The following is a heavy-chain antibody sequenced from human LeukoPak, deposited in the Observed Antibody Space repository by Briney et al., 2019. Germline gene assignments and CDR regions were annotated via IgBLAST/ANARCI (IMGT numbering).Heavy chain of an antibody. D-gene: IGHD2-2*01. CDR2: ITGSSTI. CDR3: ASCSSTNCY. CDR1: GFTFSSFS. V-gene: IGHV3-48*01. J-gene: IGHJ4*02. Sequence: GGSLRLSCAASGFTFSSFSMNWVRQAPGKGLEWVSFITGSSTIYYADSVKGRFTISRDNAKNSLHLQMNSLRAEDTAVYYCASCSSTNCYWGQGTLVTVSS.